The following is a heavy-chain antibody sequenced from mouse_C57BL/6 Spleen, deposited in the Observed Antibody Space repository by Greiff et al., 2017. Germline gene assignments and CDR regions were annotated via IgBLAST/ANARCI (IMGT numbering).Heavy chain of an antibody. CDR3: ARWGYDGHFDY. D-gene: IGHD1-2*01. V-gene: IGHV1-69*01. CDR1: GYTFTSYW. J-gene: IGHJ2*01. CDR2: IDPSDSYT. Sequence: QVQLQQPGAELVMPGASVKLSCKASGYTFTSYWMHWVKQRPGQGLEWIGEIDPSDSYTNYNQKFKGKATLTVDKSSSTAYMQLSSLTSEDSAVYYCARWGYDGHFDYWGQGTTLTVSS.